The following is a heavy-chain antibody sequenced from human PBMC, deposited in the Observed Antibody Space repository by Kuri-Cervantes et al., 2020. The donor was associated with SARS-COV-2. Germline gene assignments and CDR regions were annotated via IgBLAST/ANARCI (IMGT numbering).Heavy chain of an antibody. J-gene: IGHJ3*02. CDR3: ARMANYYDSSGYENDAFDI. CDR1: GGSISSGGYS. CDR2: IYHSGST. V-gene: IGHV4-30-2*01. Sequence: SQTLSLTCAVSGGSISSGGYSWSWIRQPPGKGLEWIGYIYHSGSTYYNPSLKSRVTISVDTSKNQFSLKLSSVTAADTAVYYCARMANYYDSSGYENDAFDIWGQGTMVTVSS. D-gene: IGHD3-22*01.